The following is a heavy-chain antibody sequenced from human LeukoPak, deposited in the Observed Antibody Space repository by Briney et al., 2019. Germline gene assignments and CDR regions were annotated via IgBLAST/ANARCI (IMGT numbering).Heavy chain of an antibody. V-gene: IGHV3-74*01. D-gene: IGHD4-23*01. J-gene: IGHJ4*02. CDR2: IASDGSST. CDR1: GFTFRDYA. Sequence: GALRLSCAASGFTFRDYAMNWVRQAPGKGLVWVSRIASDGSSTTYVDSVKGRFSISRDNAKNTLYLQMNSLRVEDTAVYYCARGRPHGNDYWGQGTLVTVSS. CDR3: ARGRPHGNDY.